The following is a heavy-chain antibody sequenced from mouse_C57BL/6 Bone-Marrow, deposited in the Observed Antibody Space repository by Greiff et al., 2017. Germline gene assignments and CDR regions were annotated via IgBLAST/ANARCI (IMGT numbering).Heavy chain of an antibody. Sequence: EVQLQESGAELVKPGASVKLSCTASGFNIKDYYMHWVKQRTEQGLEWIGRIDPEDGETKYAPNFQGKATLTADTSSNTAYLQLSSLTSEDTAVYYCARCMEYYWGQGTSVTVSS. CDR2: IDPEDGET. D-gene: IGHD2-10*02. CDR3: ARCMEYY. J-gene: IGHJ4*01. V-gene: IGHV14-2*01. CDR1: GFNIKDYY.